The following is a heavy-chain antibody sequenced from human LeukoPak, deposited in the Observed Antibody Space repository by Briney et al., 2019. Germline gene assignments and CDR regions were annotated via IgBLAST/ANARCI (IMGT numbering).Heavy chain of an antibody. V-gene: IGHV1-8*01. CDR3: ARIAAAGNRRLNY. J-gene: IGHJ4*02. CDR1: GYTFTSYD. CDR2: MNPNSGNT. Sequence: VASVKVSCKASGYTFTSYDINWVRQATGQGLEWMGWMNPNSGNTGYAQKFQGRIIVSRNTSISTAYMEPSSLTSEDTAIYYCARIAAAGNRRLNYWGQGTLVTVAS. D-gene: IGHD6-13*01.